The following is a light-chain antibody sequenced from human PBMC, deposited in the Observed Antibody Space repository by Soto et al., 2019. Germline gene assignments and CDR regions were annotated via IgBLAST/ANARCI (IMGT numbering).Light chain of an antibody. J-gene: IGLJ2*01. CDR3: SPHSSSYRCAV. V-gene: IGLV2-8*01. CDR2: GVS. Sequence: QSVLTQPPSASGSPGQTVTISCTGTSSDVGGYNSVSWYQQHPGKAPKVMIYGVSTRPSGVPDRFSGSKSGNTASLTVSGLQAEDDADYHCSPHSSSYRCAVFGGGRFLTVL. CDR1: SSDVGGYNS.